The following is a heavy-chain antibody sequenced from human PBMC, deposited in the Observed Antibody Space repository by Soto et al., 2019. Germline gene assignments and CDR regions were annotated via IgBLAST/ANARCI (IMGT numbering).Heavy chain of an antibody. CDR3: ARDRAYDFWSGADAFDI. Sequence: ASVKVSCKVSGYTLTELSMHWVRQAPGKGLEWMGGFDPEDGETIYAQKFQGRVTMTEDTSADTAYMELSSLRSEDTAVYYCARDRAYDFWSGADAFDIWGQGTMVTVSS. CDR2: FDPEDGET. V-gene: IGHV1-24*01. D-gene: IGHD3-3*01. J-gene: IGHJ3*02. CDR1: GYTLTELS.